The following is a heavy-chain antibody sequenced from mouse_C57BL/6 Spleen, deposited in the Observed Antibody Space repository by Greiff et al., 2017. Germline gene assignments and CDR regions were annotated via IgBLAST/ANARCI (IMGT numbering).Heavy chain of an antibody. V-gene: IGHV5-9-1*02. J-gene: IGHJ4*01. Sequence: EVMLVESGEGLVKPGGSLKLSCAASGFTFSSYAMSWVRQTPEKRLEWVAYISSGGDYIYYADTVKGRFTISSDNARNTLYLQMSSLKSEDTAMYYCTRDYGSPYYYAMDYWGQGTSVTVSS. CDR1: GFTFSSYA. CDR2: ISSGGDYI. CDR3: TRDYGSPYYYAMDY. D-gene: IGHD1-1*01.